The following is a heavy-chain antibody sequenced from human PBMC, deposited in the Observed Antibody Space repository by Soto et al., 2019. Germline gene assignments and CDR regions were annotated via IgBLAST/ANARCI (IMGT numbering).Heavy chain of an antibody. D-gene: IGHD6-6*01. J-gene: IGHJ5*02. CDR2: MNPNSGNT. CDR1: GYTFTSYD. CDR3: ARAARLRANWFDP. Sequence: QVQLVQSGAEVKKPGASVKVSCKTSGYTFTSYDINWVRQATGQGLEWMGWMNPNSGNTGYAQKFQGRVTMTRNTYISTAYMELSSLRSEDTDVYYCARAARLRANWFDPWGQGTLVTVSS. V-gene: IGHV1-8*01.